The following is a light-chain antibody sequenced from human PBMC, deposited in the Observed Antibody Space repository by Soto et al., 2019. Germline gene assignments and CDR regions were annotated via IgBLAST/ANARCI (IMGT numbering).Light chain of an antibody. CDR1: QSLLHSNGYNY. CDR2: LAY. V-gene: IGKV2-28*01. CDR3: MQALQTPLT. Sequence: DIVMTQSPLSLPVTPGEPASISCRPSQSLLHSNGYNYLDWYLKKPGQSPQLLIYLAYNRASGVPDRFSGRGSGTDFTLKISRVEAEDVGVYYCMQALQTPLTFGGGTKVDIK. J-gene: IGKJ4*01.